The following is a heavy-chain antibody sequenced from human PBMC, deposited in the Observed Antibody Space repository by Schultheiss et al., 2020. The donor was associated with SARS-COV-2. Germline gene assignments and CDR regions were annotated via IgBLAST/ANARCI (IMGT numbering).Heavy chain of an antibody. CDR2: ISSSSSYI. J-gene: IGHJ6*02. V-gene: IGHV3-21*01. D-gene: IGHD3-22*01. CDR3: ASLIGNWVRGGYYYGMDV. Sequence: GGSLRLSCAASGFTFSSYSMNWVRQAPGKGLEWVSSISSSSSYIYYADSVKGRFTISRDNAKNSLYLQMNSLRAEDTAVYYCASLIGNWVRGGYYYGMDVWGQGTTVTVSS. CDR1: GFTFSSYS.